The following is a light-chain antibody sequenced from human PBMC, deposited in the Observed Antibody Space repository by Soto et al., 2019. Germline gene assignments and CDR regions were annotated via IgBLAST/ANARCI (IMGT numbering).Light chain of an antibody. CDR3: QQYHSWPA. CDR1: QGVFSS. CDR2: GSA. Sequence: EIVMTQSPATLSVSPGERATLSCRARQGVFSSLAWYQQRPGQAPRLLIYGSATRATGIPDRFSGSGSGTEFTLTISSLQSEDSAVYYCQQYHSWPAFGQGTKVDIK. V-gene: IGKV3-15*01. J-gene: IGKJ1*01.